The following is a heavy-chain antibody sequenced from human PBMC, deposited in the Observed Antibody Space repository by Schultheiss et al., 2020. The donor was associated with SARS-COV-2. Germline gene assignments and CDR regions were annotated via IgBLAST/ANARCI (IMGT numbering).Heavy chain of an antibody. CDR1: GGSISSYY. CDR2: IFYTGRT. Sequence: SETLSLTCTVSGGSISSYYWSWIRQPPGKGLEWIGYIFYTGRTNYNPSLKSRVTISLDTSKIQFSLKLTSVTATDTAMYYCARGITPIIAARPGYYYYYMDVWGKGTTVTVSS. J-gene: IGHJ6*03. V-gene: IGHV4-59*08. D-gene: IGHD6-6*01. CDR3: ARGITPIIAARPGYYYYYMDV.